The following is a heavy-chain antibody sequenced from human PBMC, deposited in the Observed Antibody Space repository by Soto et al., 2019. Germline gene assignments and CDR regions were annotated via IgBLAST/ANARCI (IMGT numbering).Heavy chain of an antibody. Sequence: GESLIISWKCAGYSFTTYWIGLVRQMPGKGQGWRGVIYPGDSDIRLRPSFQGQATISADMSLTTAYLQSSSLCVSDPARYYCAKQAYRYYTYSFDYWGQGTLVTVSS. J-gene: IGHJ4*02. CDR1: GYSFTTYW. D-gene: IGHD3-3*01. CDR3: AKQAYRYYTYSFDY. CDR2: IYPGDSDI. V-gene: IGHV5-51*01.